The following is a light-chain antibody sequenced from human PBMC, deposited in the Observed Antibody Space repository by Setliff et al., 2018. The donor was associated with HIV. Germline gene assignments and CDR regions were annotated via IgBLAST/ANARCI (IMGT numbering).Light chain of an antibody. CDR3: QVWDSSSDHPV. CDR1: NIGSKS. J-gene: IGLJ1*01. V-gene: IGLV3-21*04. Sequence: SYELTQPPSVSVAPGKTAGITCGGNNIGSKSVHWYQQKPGQAPVLVIYYDSDRPSGIPERFSGSNSGNTATLTISRVEAGDEADYYCQVWDSSSDHPVFGTGTKVTV. CDR2: YDS.